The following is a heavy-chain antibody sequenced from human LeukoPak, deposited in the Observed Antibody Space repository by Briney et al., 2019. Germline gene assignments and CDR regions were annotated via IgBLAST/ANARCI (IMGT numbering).Heavy chain of an antibody. CDR1: SDSVRSGDFY. V-gene: IGHV4-61*08. CDR3: ARQLAQSEGRAFDI. J-gene: IGHJ3*02. Sequence: SETLSLTCTVSSDSVRSGDFYWSWIRQPPGGGLKWIAYVHHTGSTNYNPSLRSRVTISIDTSKNQFSLTLNSVTAADTAVYYCARQLAQSEGRAFDIWGQGTMVTVSS. CDR2: VHHTGST. D-gene: IGHD6-13*01.